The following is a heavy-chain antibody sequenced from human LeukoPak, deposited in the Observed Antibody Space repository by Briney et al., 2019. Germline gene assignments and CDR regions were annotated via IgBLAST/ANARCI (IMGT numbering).Heavy chain of an antibody. V-gene: IGHV3-23*01. CDR3: ATDQNRLLSHYYYYYYMDV. D-gene: IGHD3-3*01. J-gene: IGHJ6*03. CDR1: GFTFSTYG. Sequence: GGSLRLSCAASGFTFSTYGMGWVRQAPGEGLEWVSSISGSGDSTYYADSVKGRFTISRDNSKNTLYLQMNSLRAEDTAVFYCATDQNRLLSHYYYYYYMDVWGEGTTVTVSS. CDR2: ISGSGDST.